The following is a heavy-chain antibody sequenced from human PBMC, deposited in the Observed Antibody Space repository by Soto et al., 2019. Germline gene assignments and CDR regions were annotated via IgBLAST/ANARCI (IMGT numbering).Heavy chain of an antibody. Sequence: GGSLRLSCAASGFTFSSYSMNWVRQAPGKGLEWVSSISSSSSYIYYADSVKGRFTISRDNAKNSLYLQMNSLRAEDTAVYYCARGRSNYVPWFDPWGQGTLVTVSS. J-gene: IGHJ5*02. CDR3: ARGRSNYVPWFDP. CDR2: ISSSSSYI. V-gene: IGHV3-21*01. D-gene: IGHD4-4*01. CDR1: GFTFSSYS.